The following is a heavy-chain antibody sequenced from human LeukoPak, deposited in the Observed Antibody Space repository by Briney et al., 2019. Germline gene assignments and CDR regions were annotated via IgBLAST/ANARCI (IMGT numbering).Heavy chain of an antibody. CDR2: ISWNSGSI. CDR3: AKALPPNYYYGMDV. CDR1: GFTFDGYA. Sequence: TGGSLRLSCAASGFTFDGYAMHWVRQAPGKGLEWVSGISWNSGSIGYADSVKGRFTISRDNAKNSLYLQMNSLRAEDTALYYCAKALPPNYYYGMDVWGQGTTVTVSS. V-gene: IGHV3-9*01. J-gene: IGHJ6*02.